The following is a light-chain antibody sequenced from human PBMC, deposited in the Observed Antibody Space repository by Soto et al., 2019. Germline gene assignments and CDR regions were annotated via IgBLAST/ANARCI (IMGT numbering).Light chain of an antibody. CDR1: SSDVGGYNY. CDR3: SSSTSSSTL. Sequence: ALTQPASVSGSPGQSITISCTGTSSDVGGYNYVSWYQQHPGKAPKLMIYAVTDRPSGVSSRFSGSKSGNTASLTISGLQAEDEADYYCSSSTSSSTLFGTGTKGTAL. V-gene: IGLV2-14*01. CDR2: AVT. J-gene: IGLJ1*01.